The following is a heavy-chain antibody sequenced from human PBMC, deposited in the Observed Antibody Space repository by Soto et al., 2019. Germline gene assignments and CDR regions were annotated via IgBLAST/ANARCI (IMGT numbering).Heavy chain of an antibody. CDR2: IRGDNGDT. CDR3: ARDLRGSCTTDECFYFDF. CDR1: GFTLSSHG. D-gene: IGHD2-8*01. V-gene: IGHV1-18*04. J-gene: IGHJ4*02. Sequence: ASVKVSCKASGFTLSSHGIRWVRQAPGQGLEWMGWIRGDNGDTNNAQKFQGRITMTTDTFTHTAYMELRSLRSDDTAVYYCARDLRGSCTTDECFYFDFWGQGTLVTVSS.